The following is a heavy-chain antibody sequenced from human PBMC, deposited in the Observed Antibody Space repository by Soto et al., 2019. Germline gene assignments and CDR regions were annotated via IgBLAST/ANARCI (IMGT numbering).Heavy chain of an antibody. CDR2: IYYSGST. D-gene: IGHD3-10*01. CDR1: GGSISSYY. J-gene: IGHJ6*02. CDR3: ARVSYRDYYYGMDV. Sequence: SQTLSLTCTVSGGSISSYYWSWIRQPPGKGLEWIGYIYYSGSTNYNPSLKSRVTISVDTSKNQFSLKLSSVTAADTAVYYCARVSYRDYYYGMDVWGQGTTVTVSS. V-gene: IGHV4-59*01.